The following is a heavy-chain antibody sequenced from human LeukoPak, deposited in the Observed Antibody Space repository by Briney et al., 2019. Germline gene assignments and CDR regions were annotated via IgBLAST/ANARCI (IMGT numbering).Heavy chain of an antibody. CDR2: INHSGRT. Sequence: SETLSLTCAVYGGSFSGYYWSWIRQPPGKGLEWIGEINHSGRTNYNPSLKSRVTISVDTSKNQFSLKLSSVTAADTAVYYCARELYGSGNSWGQGTLVTV. CDR1: GGSFSGYY. V-gene: IGHV4-34*01. D-gene: IGHD3-10*01. CDR3: ARELYGSGNS. J-gene: IGHJ4*02.